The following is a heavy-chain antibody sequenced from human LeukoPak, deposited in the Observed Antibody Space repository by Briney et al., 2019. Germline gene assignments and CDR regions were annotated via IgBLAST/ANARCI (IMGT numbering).Heavy chain of an antibody. CDR3: AREKAVAYNWFDP. CDR2: VNPNSGGT. CDR1: GYTFTGYY. J-gene: IGHJ5*02. Sequence: ASVKVSCKASGYTFTGYYLHWVRQAPGQGLEWMGWVNPNSGGTNYAQKFQGRVTLTRDTSIGTAYMELSRLRSDDTAVYYCAREKAVAYNWFDPWGQGTLVTVSS. D-gene: IGHD6-19*01. V-gene: IGHV1-2*02.